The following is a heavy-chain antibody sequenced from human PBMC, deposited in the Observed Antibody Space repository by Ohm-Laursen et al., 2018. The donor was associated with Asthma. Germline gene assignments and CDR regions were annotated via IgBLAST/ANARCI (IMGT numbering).Heavy chain of an antibody. J-gene: IGHJ3*02. D-gene: IGHD3-10*01. Sequence: ASVKVSCKASGGTFSSYAISWVRQAPGQGLEWMGGIIPIFGTANYAQKFQGRVTITADESTSTAYMELSSLRSEDTAVYYCARDLRDGSGSYPYDAFDIWGQGTMVTVSS. CDR1: GGTFSSYA. CDR2: IIPIFGTA. V-gene: IGHV1-69*13. CDR3: ARDLRDGSGSYPYDAFDI.